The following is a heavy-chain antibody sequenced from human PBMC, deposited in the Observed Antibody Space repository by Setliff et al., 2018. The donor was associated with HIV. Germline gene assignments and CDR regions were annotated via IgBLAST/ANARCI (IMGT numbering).Heavy chain of an antibody. Sequence: SETLSLTCTVSSGSSTSSLYYWIWIRQHPGKGLEWIGYFYYSGFTYYNPSLKSRVTISIGTSNNQFSLKLKSVTAADTAVYYCATPVTSRGHYYMDVWGKGTTVTVSS. D-gene: IGHD4-17*01. CDR3: ATPVTSRGHYYMDV. CDR2: FYYSGFT. J-gene: IGHJ6*03. V-gene: IGHV4-31*03. CDR1: SGSSTSSLYY.